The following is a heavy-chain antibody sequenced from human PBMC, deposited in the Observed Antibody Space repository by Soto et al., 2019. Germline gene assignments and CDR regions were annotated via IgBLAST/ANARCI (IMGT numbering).Heavy chain of an antibody. CDR3: ARGGYGPSGYN. V-gene: IGHV3-21*01. Sequence: GGSLRLSCAASRFTFSNYSMNWVRQAPGKGLEWVSSISSSGSHTYYADSVKGRFTLSRDNAKSSLYLQVDRLRADDTAVYYCARGGYGPSGYNWGQGTLVTVSS. CDR2: ISSSGSHT. J-gene: IGHJ4*02. CDR1: RFTFSNYS. D-gene: IGHD3-22*01.